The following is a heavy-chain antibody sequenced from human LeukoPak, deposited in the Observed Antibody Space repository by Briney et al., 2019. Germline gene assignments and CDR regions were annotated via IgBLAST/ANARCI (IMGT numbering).Heavy chain of an antibody. CDR3: AKGGAATMRDGYNYYYYYMEV. CDR2: ISGRGGHT. CDR1: GITFSSHA. Sequence: GGSLRLSCAASGITFSSHAMSWVRQAPGKGLEWVSLISGRGGHTYYGDSVKGRFTISRDNSTNRLYLQMNSLRPEDTAVYYCAKGGAATMRDGYNYYYYYMEVWGRGTTVTVSS. V-gene: IGHV3-23*01. D-gene: IGHD5-24*01. J-gene: IGHJ6*03.